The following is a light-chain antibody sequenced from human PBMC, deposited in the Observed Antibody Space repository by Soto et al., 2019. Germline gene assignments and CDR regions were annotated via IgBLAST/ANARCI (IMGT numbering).Light chain of an antibody. CDR2: KAA. CDR3: QQYNSYGT. CDR1: QSISSW. V-gene: IGKV1-5*03. J-gene: IGKJ1*01. Sequence: DIQMTQSPSTLSASVGDRVTITSRASQSISSWLAWYQQKPGKAPKLLIYKAASLESGVPSRFRGSASGTEFTLTISSRQPDDFASYYCQQYNSYGTFGEGTKVEIK.